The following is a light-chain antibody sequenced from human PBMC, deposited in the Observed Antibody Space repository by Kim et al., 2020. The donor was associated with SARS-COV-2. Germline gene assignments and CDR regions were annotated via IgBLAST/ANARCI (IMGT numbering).Light chain of an antibody. Sequence: LSPGERATISCRASQSVRATYLAWYKQKPGQAPRLLIYGVSIRAAGIPDRFSGSGSGTDFTLTISRLEPEDFAMYYCQQYGSTPRTFGQGTKLEI. CDR3: QQYGSTPRT. CDR1: QSVRATY. J-gene: IGKJ2*01. V-gene: IGKV3-20*01. CDR2: GVS.